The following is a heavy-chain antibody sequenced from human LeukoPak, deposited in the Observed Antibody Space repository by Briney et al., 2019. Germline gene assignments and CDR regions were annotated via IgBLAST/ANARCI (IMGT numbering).Heavy chain of an antibody. CDR3: ARDRTRHLH. V-gene: IGHV3-7*01. Sequence: GGSLRLSCAASGFTFSSTWMTWVRQTPGKGLEWVANIQPDGGAKYYVYSVKGRFTISRDNAKNSLYLQMDSLRAEDTAVYYCARDRTRHLHWGQGTLVTVSS. D-gene: IGHD2-2*01. CDR2: IQPDGGAK. CDR1: GFTFSSTW. J-gene: IGHJ4*02.